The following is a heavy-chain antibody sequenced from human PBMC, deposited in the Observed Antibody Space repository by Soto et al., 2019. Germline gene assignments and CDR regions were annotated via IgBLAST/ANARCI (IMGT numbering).Heavy chain of an antibody. D-gene: IGHD6-19*01. CDR1: GGTFSSYA. Sequence: QVQLVQSGAEVKKPGSSVKVSCKASGGTFSSYAISWVRQAPGQGLEWMGGIIPIFGTANYAQKFQGRVTITADESTSTAYMDLSSLRSEDTAVYYCARVLLLAVAGTRGPFDPWGQGTLVTVSS. CDR3: ARVLLLAVAGTRGPFDP. CDR2: IIPIFGTA. J-gene: IGHJ5*02. V-gene: IGHV1-69*01.